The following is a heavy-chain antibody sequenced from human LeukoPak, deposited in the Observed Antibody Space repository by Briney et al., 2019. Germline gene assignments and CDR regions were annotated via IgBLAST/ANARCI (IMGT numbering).Heavy chain of an antibody. J-gene: IGHJ3*02. CDR3: ARLLDNDSSGDPDTFDI. CDR2: IYYSGKT. D-gene: IGHD3-22*01. CDR1: GGSMNYHY. Sequence: SETLSLTCAVSGGSMNYHYWSWIRHPPGRGLEWVGYIYYSGKTYYRPSLLGRLTMSVDTSKSHFSLKLTSVTAADTAVYYCARLLDNDSSGDPDTFDIGGRGTLITVSS. V-gene: IGHV4-59*11.